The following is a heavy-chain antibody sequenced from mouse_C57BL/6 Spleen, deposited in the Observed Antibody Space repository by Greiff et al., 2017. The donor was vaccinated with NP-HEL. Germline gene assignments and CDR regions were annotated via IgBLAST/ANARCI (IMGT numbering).Heavy chain of an antibody. D-gene: IGHD1-1*01. J-gene: IGHJ3*01. CDR2: IDPEDGDT. CDR1: GFNIKDYY. Sequence: EVQLQQSGAELVKPGASVKLSCTASGFNIKDYYMHWVKQRTEQGLEWIGRIDPEDGDTKYAPKFQGKATITADTSSNTAYLQLSSLTSEDTAVYYCARITTVVAPFAYWGQGTLVTVSA. V-gene: IGHV14-2*01. CDR3: ARITTVVAPFAY.